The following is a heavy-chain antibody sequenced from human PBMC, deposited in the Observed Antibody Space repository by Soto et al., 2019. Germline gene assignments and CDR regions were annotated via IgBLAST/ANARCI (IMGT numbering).Heavy chain of an antibody. CDR3: ARVGATYYDFWSGYLDNWFDP. D-gene: IGHD3-3*01. J-gene: IGHJ5*02. Sequence: SETLSLTCTVSGGSISSYYWSWIRQPPGKGLKWIGYIYYSGSTNYNPSLKSRVTISVDTSKNQFSLKLSSVTAADTAVYYCARVGATYYDFWSGYLDNWFDPWGKGTLVTVSS. CDR2: IYYSGST. V-gene: IGHV4-59*01. CDR1: GGSISSYY.